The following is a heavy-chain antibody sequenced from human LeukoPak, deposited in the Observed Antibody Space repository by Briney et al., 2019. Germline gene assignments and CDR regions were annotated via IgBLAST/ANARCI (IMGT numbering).Heavy chain of an antibody. V-gene: IGHV1-69*13. CDR3: SCRSAIRGGVVVFIVDGAFDI. Sequence: SVNVSCKASGGTFSSYAISWVRQAPGAGLEWVGGIIPIFGTANYAQQSQPRVTITANESTITAYVELSSRISGDTAVNYCSCRSAIRGGVVVFIVDGAFDIWGQGTMVTVSS. CDR1: GGTFSSYA. CDR2: IIPIFGTA. D-gene: IGHD2-21*01. J-gene: IGHJ3*02.